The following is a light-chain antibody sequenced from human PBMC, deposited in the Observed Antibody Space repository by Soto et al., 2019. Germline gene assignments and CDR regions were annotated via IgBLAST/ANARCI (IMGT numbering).Light chain of an antibody. J-gene: IGKJ5*01. Sequence: DIQMTQSPSTLSASVGDRVTITCRASQSISSRLAWYQQKPGKAPKFLIYKASNLESGVPSRFSGSGSGTEFTLTISSLQSDDFATYYCQQYNSPPITFGQGTRLEIK. CDR3: QQYNSPPIT. CDR1: QSISSR. V-gene: IGKV1-5*03. CDR2: KAS.